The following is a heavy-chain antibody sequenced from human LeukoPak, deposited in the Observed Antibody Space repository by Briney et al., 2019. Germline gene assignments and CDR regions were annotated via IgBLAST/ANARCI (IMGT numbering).Heavy chain of an antibody. D-gene: IGHD1-14*01. CDR2: INPKSGGT. Sequence: ASVKVTCKASGYSYTSDYIYWVRQATGQWLEWMGIINPKSGGTNYAQKFQGRVTMTRDTSTSTVYMELSSLRSEDTAVYYCARSIPGNLDFWGQGTLVTVSS. CDR3: ARSIPGNLDF. CDR1: GYSYTSDY. J-gene: IGHJ4*02. V-gene: IGHV1-46*01.